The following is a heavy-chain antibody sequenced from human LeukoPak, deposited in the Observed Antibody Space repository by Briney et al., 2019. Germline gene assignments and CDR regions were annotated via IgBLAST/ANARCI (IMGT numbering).Heavy chain of an antibody. D-gene: IGHD3-16*01. CDR2: MYHSGST. Sequence: SETLSLTCTVSGGSISSSNYYWGWIRQPPGKGLEWIGSMYHSGSTYYNPSLKSRVTISVDTTKNQFFLKLSSETAADTAVYYCETITFGGVKGSYYFDYWGQGTLVTVSS. J-gene: IGHJ4*02. CDR1: GGSISSSNYY. CDR3: ETITFGGVKGSYYFDY. V-gene: IGHV4-39*01.